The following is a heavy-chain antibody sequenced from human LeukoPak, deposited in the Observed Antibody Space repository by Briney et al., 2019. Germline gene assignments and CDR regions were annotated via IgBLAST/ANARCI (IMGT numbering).Heavy chain of an antibody. D-gene: IGHD3-22*01. CDR3: YYEDIDY. CDR2: INSDGSST. V-gene: IGHV3-74*01. Sequence: GGSLRLSCAASGFTFDDFAMHWVRQAPGKGLVWVSRINSDGSSTSYADSVKGRFTISRDNAKNTLYLQMNSLRAEDTAVYYCYYEDIDYWGQGTLVTVSS. J-gene: IGHJ4*02. CDR1: GFTFDDFA.